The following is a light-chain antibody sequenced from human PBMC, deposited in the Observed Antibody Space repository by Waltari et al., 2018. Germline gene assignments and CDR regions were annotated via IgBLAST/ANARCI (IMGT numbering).Light chain of an antibody. CDR2: GAS. CDR3: QQYGSSPRYT. CDR1: QSVSSSY. Sequence: EIVLTQSPGTLSLSPGERATLSCRASQSVSSSYLAWSQQKPGQAPRHLIDGASSRATGIPDTFSGGGSCTDFTLTISRREPEEVAVYYCQQYGSSPRYTFGQGTKREIK. V-gene: IGKV3-20*01. J-gene: IGKJ2*01.